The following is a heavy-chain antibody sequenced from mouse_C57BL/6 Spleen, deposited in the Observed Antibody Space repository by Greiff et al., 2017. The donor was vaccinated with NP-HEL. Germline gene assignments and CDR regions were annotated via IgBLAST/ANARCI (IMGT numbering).Heavy chain of an antibody. Sequence: VHLVESGPGLVAPSQSLSITCTVSGFSLTSYGVDWVRQSPGKGLEWLGVIWGVGSTNYNSALKSRLSISKDNSKSQVFLKMNSLQTDDTAMYYCASSYDYDGFAYWGQGTLVTVSA. CDR1: GFSLTSYG. CDR2: IWGVGST. V-gene: IGHV2-6*01. CDR3: ASSYDYDGFAY. D-gene: IGHD2-4*01. J-gene: IGHJ3*01.